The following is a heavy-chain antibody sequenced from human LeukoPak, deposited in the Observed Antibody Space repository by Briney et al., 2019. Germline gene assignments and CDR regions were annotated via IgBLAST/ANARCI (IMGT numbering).Heavy chain of an antibody. J-gene: IGHJ6*03. CDR3: SRNPPGYCNGGVGYTGLYDYYMDV. D-gene: IGHD2-8*02. CDR2: MNPNSGNT. CDR1: GYTFPSYD. V-gene: IGHV1-8*01. Sequence: ASVKVSCKASGYTFPSYDINWVRQAPGQGLEWMGWMNPNSGNTGSAQKFQGRVTMTRNTSASTAYMELSSLRSEDTAVYYCSRNPPGYCNGGVGYTGLYDYYMDVGGKGPRSASP.